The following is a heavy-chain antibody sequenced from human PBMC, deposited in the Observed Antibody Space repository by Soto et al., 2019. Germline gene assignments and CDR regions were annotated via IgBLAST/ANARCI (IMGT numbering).Heavy chain of an antibody. CDR1: GFTFSNYA. V-gene: IGHV3-23*01. CDR2: ISGNGGST. J-gene: IGHJ4*02. CDR3: WKRRGSIIALGY. Sequence: GGSLRLSCAASGFTFSNYAMSWVRQAPGKGLEWVSTISGNGGSTYYADSVKGRFTISRDNSKNMLFLQINSLRDDDSAVYYCWKRRGSIIALGYCGQGSPVIGTS. D-gene: IGHD3-16*02.